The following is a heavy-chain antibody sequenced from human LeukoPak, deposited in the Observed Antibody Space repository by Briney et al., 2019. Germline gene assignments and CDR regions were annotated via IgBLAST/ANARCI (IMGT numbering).Heavy chain of an antibody. J-gene: IGHJ4*01. V-gene: IGHV3-23*01. Sequence: PTGGSLRLSCAASGFTFSSYAMSWVRQAPGKGLEWVSTISDSGGNTYCADSVKGRFTISRDNSKNTLYLQMNSLRAEDTAVYCCAKDRGIAVAKYSFDYWGQGTLVTVSS. CDR1: GFTFSSYA. CDR2: ISDSGGNT. D-gene: IGHD6-19*01. CDR3: AKDRGIAVAKYSFDY.